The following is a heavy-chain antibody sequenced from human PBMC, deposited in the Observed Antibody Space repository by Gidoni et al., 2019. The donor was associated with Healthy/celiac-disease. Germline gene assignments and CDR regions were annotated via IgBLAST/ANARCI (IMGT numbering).Heavy chain of an antibody. CDR1: GVSISSYY. J-gene: IGHJ4*02. D-gene: IGHD2-15*01. CDR3: ARRALYCSGGSCYQLFDY. Sequence: QVQLQESGPGLVKPSETLSLTCPVSGVSISSYYWSWIRQPPGKGLEWLGYIYYSGSTNYNPSLKSRVTISVETSKNQFSLKLSSVTAADTAVYYCARRALYCSGGSCYQLFDYWGQGTLVTVSS. V-gene: IGHV4-59*01. CDR2: IYYSGST.